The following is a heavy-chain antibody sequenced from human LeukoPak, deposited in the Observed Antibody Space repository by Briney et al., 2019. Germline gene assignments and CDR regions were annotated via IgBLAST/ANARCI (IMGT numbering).Heavy chain of an antibody. CDR2: ISSSGKTV. CDR1: GFTFSSYE. D-gene: IGHD2-15*01. V-gene: IGHV3-48*03. CDR3: ARLGYCNTGSCYSLDY. Sequence: GGSLRLSCEVSGFTFSSYEMNRVRQAPGKGLEWISYISSSGKTVFYADSVKGRFTISRDNAKNSLFLQVNSLRAEDTALYYCARLGYCNTGSCYSLDYWGQGTLVTVSS. J-gene: IGHJ4*02.